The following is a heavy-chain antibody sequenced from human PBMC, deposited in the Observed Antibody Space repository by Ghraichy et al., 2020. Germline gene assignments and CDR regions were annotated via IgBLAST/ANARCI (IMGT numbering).Heavy chain of an antibody. CDR3: ARERIMITFGGVIVIPDAFDI. D-gene: IGHD3-16*02. CDR1: GFTFSDYY. Sequence: GGSLRLSCAASGFTFSDYYMSWIRQAPGKGLEWVSYISSSGSTIYYADSVKGRFTISRDNAKNSLYLQMNSLRAEDTAVYYCARERIMITFGGVIVIPDAFDIWGQGTMVTVSS. J-gene: IGHJ3*02. V-gene: IGHV3-11*01. CDR2: ISSSGSTI.